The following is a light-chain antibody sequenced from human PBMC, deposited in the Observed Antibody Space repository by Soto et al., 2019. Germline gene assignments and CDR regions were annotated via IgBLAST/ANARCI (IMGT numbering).Light chain of an antibody. J-gene: IGLJ3*02. CDR2: EVS. CDR1: SSDIGVYNS. Sequence: QSVLSQPASVSGSPGQSITISCTGTSSDIGVYNSVSWYQQFPGKAPKLILYEVSDRPSGVSNRFSGSKSGNTASLTISGHQAEDEADYSCSSYTSSNTLWVFGGGTKVTVL. CDR3: SSYTSSNTLWV. V-gene: IGLV2-14*01.